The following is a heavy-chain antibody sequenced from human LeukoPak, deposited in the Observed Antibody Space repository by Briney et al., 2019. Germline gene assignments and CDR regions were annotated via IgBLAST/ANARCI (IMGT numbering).Heavy chain of an antibody. CDR3: ARVWWYPLYYYYYGMDV. CDR1: GYTFTGYY. J-gene: IGHJ6*02. CDR2: INPNSGGT. Sequence: ASVKVSCKASGYTFTGYYMHWVRQAPGQGLEWMGWINPNSGGTNYAQKLQGRVTMTRDTSISTAYMELSRLRSDDTAVYYCARVWWYPLYYYYYGMDVWGQGATVTVSS. D-gene: IGHD2-15*01. V-gene: IGHV1-2*02.